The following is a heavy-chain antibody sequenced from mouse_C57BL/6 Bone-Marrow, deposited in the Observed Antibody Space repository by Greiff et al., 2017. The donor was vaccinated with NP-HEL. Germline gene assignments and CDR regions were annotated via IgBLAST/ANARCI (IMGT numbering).Heavy chain of an antibody. V-gene: IGHV1-26*01. CDR3: ARGDSNYYFDY. J-gene: IGHJ2*01. CDR1: GYTFTDYY. CDR2: INPNNGGT. Sequence: VQLQQSGPELVKPGASVKISCKASGYTFTDYYMNWVKQSHGKSLEWIGDINPNNGGTSYNQKFKGKATLTVDKSSSTAYMELRSLTSEDSAVYYCARGDSNYYFDYWGQGTTLTVSS. D-gene: IGHD2-5*01.